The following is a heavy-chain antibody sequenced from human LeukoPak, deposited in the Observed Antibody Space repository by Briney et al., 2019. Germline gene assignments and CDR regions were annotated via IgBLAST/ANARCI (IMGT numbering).Heavy chain of an antibody. CDR1: GFTFSSYS. CDR2: IYSGGST. Sequence: SGGSLRLSCAASGFTFSSYSMSWVRQAPGKGLEWVSVIYSGGSTYYADSVKGRFTISRDNSKNTLYLQMNGLRAEDTAVYYCAKVVVRGVLPDYWGQGTLVTVSS. J-gene: IGHJ4*02. D-gene: IGHD3-10*01. CDR3: AKVVVRGVLPDY. V-gene: IGHV3-66*02.